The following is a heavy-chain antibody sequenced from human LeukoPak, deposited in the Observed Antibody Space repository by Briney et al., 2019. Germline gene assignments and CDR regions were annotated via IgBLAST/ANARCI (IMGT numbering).Heavy chain of an antibody. D-gene: IGHD4-17*01. CDR1: GYTFTSYY. CDR2: INPSGGST. J-gene: IGHJ6*03. Sequence: PGASVKVSCKASGYTFTSYYMHWVRQAPGQGLEWMGIINPSGGSTSYAQKFQGRVTMTTDTSTSTAYMELRSLRSDDTAVYYCARAQTTVTTILYYYYYMDVWGKGTTVTISS. CDR3: ARAQTTVTTILYYYYYMDV. V-gene: IGHV1-46*01.